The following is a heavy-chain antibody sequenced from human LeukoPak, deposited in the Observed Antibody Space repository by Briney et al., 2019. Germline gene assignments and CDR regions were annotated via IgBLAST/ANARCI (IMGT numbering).Heavy chain of an antibody. CDR2: IYSAGST. CDR1: GFTVSSNY. V-gene: IGHV3-66*01. Sequence: GGSLRLSCAASGFTVSSNYMSWVRQAPGKGLEWVSVIYSAGSTFYADSVKGRFTIYRDTAKNTLYLEMNSLGAEDTAVYYCARDLSGYSDYWGQGTLVTVSS. D-gene: IGHD2-15*01. CDR3: ARDLSGYSDY. J-gene: IGHJ4*02.